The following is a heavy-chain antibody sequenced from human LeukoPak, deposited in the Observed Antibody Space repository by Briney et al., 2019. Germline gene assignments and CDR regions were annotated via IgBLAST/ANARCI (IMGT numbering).Heavy chain of an antibody. Sequence: GASVKVSCKASGYTFTGYYMHWVRQAPGQGLEWMGWINPNSGGTNYAQKFQGKVTMTRDTSISTAYMELSGLRCEDTGVFFCVAIPVFAVVLNQEPVWGKGTTVTVSS. V-gene: IGHV1-2*02. J-gene: IGHJ6*04. CDR3: VAIPVFAVVLNQEPV. CDR1: GYTFTGYY. CDR2: INPNSGGT. D-gene: IGHD3-3*01.